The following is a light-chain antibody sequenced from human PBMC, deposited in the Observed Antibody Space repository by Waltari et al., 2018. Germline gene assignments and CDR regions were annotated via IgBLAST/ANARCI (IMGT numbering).Light chain of an antibody. CDR2: EAT. Sequence: DIQMTQSPSTLSASVGDRVTITCRASQSIGSWLARYQQKPGKAPELLIYEATSLESGVPSRFSASGSGTEFTLTISSLQPDDFATYYCQRYNSYPITFGPGTKVDI. CDR3: QRYNSYPIT. V-gene: IGKV1-5*03. J-gene: IGKJ3*01. CDR1: QSIGSW.